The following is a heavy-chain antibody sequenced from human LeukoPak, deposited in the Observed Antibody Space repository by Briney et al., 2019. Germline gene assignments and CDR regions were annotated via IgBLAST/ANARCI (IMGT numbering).Heavy chain of an antibody. J-gene: IGHJ4*02. V-gene: IGHV4-61*01. CDR2: IYYSGST. D-gene: IGHD2-15*01. CDR1: GGSVSSGINH. CDR3: ARAAGYCSGGSCRNRGPFDY. Sequence: SETLSLTCTVSGGSVSSGINHWSWIRQPPGKGLEWIGYIYYSGSTNYNPSLKSRVTISVDTSKNQFSLKLSSVTAAGTAVYYCARAAGYCSGGSCRNRGPFDYWGQGTLVTVSS.